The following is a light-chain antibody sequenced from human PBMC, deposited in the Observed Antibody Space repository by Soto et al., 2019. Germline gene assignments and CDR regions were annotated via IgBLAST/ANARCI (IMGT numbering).Light chain of an antibody. CDR3: QSYDSSLSGVV. Sequence: QSALTQPASVSGSAGQSITISCTGSSSNIGAGYDVHWYQQLPGTAPKLLIYGNSNRPSGVPDRFSGSKSGTSASLAITGLQAEDEADYYCQSYDSSLSGVVFGGGTKLTVL. CDR1: SSNIGAGYD. V-gene: IGLV1-40*01. J-gene: IGLJ2*01. CDR2: GNS.